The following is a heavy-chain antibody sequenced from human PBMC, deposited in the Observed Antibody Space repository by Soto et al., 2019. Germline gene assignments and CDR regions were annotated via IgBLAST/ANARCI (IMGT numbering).Heavy chain of an antibody. V-gene: IGHV4-31*03. CDR3: ARVRYYDSSGYPFLDY. J-gene: IGHJ4*02. D-gene: IGHD3-22*01. CDR2: IYYTGST. CDR1: GCSISSGGYY. Sequence: PSETLSLTCTVSGCSISSGGYYWSWIRQHPGKGLEWIGYIYYTGSTYYNPSLKSRVTISVDTSKNQFSLKLSSVTAAATAVYYCARVRYYDSSGYPFLDYWGQGTLVTVSS.